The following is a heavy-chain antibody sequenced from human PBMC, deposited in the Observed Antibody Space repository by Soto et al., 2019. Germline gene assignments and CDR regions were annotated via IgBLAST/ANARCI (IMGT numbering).Heavy chain of an antibody. CDR2: IYPGDSDT. D-gene: IGHD5-12*01. CDR1: GYSFTSYW. Sequence: GESLKISCKGSGYSFTSYWIGWVRQMPGKGLEWMGIIYPGDSDTRYSPSFQGQVTISADKSISTAYLQWSSLKASDTAMYYCARHVAHSGYDFSYYYMDVWGKGTTVTVSS. CDR3: ARHVAHSGYDFSYYYMDV. J-gene: IGHJ6*03. V-gene: IGHV5-51*01.